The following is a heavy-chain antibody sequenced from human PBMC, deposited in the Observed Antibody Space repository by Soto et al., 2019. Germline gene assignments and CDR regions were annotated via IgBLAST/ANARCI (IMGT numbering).Heavy chain of an antibody. J-gene: IGHJ4*02. Sequence: WGSLRLSCAASGYTFISYGIRCVRQAPVKGLEWVAVISYDGSNKYYADSVKGRFTISRDNSKNTLYLQMNSLRAEDTAVYYCAKDPAVGNSVSFDYWGQGTLVTVSS. V-gene: IGHV3-30*18. CDR1: GYTFISYG. CDR3: AKDPAVGNSVSFDY. CDR2: ISYDGSNK. D-gene: IGHD4-4*01.